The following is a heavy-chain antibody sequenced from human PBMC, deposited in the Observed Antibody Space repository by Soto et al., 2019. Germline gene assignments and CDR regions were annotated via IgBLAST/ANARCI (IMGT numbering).Heavy chain of an antibody. CDR3: ARGGPTTITQMVFYYYYYMDV. CDR1: GYTFTSYD. D-gene: IGHD5-12*01. CDR2: MNPNSGNT. V-gene: IGHV1-8*01. J-gene: IGHJ6*03. Sequence: QVQLVQSGAEVKKPGASVKVSCKASGYTFTSYDINWVRQATGQGLEWMGWMNPNSGNTGYAQKFQGRVTMTRNTSTSRAYMELSSMRSEDTAVYYCARGGPTTITQMVFYYYYYMDVWGKGTTVTVSS.